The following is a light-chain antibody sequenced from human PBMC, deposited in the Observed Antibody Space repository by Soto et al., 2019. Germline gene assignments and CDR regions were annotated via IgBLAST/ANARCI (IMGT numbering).Light chain of an antibody. CDR2: EVS. V-gene: IGLV2-14*01. CDR3: SSYAGSSTLYV. J-gene: IGLJ1*01. Sequence: QSALTQHAAVYGSAGQPITISCTGTSSDVGSYNFVSWYQHHPGKAPKLIIYEVSNRPSGDSNRFSGSKSGNTASLTISGLQADDEADYYCSSYAGSSTLYVFGIGTKVTVL. CDR1: SSDVGSYNF.